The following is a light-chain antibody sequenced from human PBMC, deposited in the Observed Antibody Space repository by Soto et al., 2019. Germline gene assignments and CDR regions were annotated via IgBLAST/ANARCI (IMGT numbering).Light chain of an antibody. CDR2: EVS. J-gene: IGLJ2*01. CDR1: SSDVGGYNY. CDR3: SSYTSSSTVV. Sequence: QSALTQPASLSGSPGQSITISCTGTSSDVGGYNYVSWYQQHPGKAPKLMIYEVSNRPSGVSNRFSGSKSGNTASLTISGLQAEDEADYSCSSYTSSSTVVFGGGTKVTVL. V-gene: IGLV2-14*01.